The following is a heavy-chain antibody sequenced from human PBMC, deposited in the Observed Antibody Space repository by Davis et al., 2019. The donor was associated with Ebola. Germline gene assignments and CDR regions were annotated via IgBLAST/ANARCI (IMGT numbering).Heavy chain of an antibody. CDR3: TRGGNWDFDY. CDR2: IRYDATNE. Sequence: PGGSLRLSCAASGFAFSNYGMHWVRQAPGKGPEWVAFIRYDATNEDYSVSVKGRFTISRDNAKNTLYLQMNSLRAEDTAVYYCTRGGNWDFDYWGQGTLVTVSS. D-gene: IGHD7-27*01. CDR1: GFAFSNYG. V-gene: IGHV3-30*02. J-gene: IGHJ4*02.